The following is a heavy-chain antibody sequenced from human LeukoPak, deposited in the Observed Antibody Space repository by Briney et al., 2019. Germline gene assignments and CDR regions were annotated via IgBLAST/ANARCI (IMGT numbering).Heavy chain of an antibody. J-gene: IGHJ4*02. CDR3: AKSGRRAYYFDY. Sequence: PGGSLRLSCAASGFTFNNYGMPWVRQAPGKGRGGVAVISYDGSNKYYADSVKGRFTISRDNSKNTLYLQMNSLRAEDTAVYYCAKSGRRAYYFDYWGQGTLVTVSS. V-gene: IGHV3-30*18. CDR1: GFTFNNYG. D-gene: IGHD1-26*01. CDR2: ISYDGSNK.